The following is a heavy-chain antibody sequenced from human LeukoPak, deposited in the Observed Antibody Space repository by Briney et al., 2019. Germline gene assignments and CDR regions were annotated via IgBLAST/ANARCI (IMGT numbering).Heavy chain of an antibody. D-gene: IGHD6-25*01. J-gene: IGHJ4*02. CDR3: ARESSGYYFDY. Sequence: PGGSLRLSCAASGFTVSSSYMSWVRQAPGKGPECVSVIYPGGTTYYADSVKGRFTISRDDSKNTLYHQMNSLRAEDTAVYYCARESSGYYFDYWGQGTLVTVSS. V-gene: IGHV3-53*01. CDR1: GFTVSSSY. CDR2: IYPGGTT.